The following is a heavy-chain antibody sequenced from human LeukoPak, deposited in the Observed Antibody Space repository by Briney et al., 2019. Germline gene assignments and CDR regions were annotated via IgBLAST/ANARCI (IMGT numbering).Heavy chain of an antibody. V-gene: IGHV3-13*04. CDR2: VGVAGDT. Sequence: PGGSLRLSCAASGFSFSTYDMHWVRHATGKGLEWVSAVGVAGDTYYPGSVKGRFTISRENAKNSLYLQMNSLRAGDTAVYYCARGFVHAFDIWGQGTMVTVCS. D-gene: IGHD6-6*01. CDR1: GFSFSTYD. CDR3: ARGFVHAFDI. J-gene: IGHJ3*02.